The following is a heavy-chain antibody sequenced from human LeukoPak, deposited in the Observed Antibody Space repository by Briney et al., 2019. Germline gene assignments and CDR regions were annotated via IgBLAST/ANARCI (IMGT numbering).Heavy chain of an antibody. CDR3: ARYAKEDGRFDP. CDR1: EFTFSSYE. J-gene: IGHJ5*02. D-gene: IGHD2-2*01. CDR2: ISGSGSTT. Sequence: GGSLRLSCAASEFTFSSYEMNWVRQAPGRGLEWVSYISGSGSTTYYAESVKGRFTISRDNAKNSLYLQMNSLRAEDTAVYYCARYAKEDGRFDPWGQGTLVTVSS. V-gene: IGHV3-48*03.